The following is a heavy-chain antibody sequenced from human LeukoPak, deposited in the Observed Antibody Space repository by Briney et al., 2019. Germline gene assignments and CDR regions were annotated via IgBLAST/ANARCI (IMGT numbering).Heavy chain of an antibody. J-gene: IGHJ2*01. CDR2: IYSGGST. Sequence: PGGSLRLSCAASGFTVSSNYMSCVRQAPGKGLEWVSVIYSGGSTYSSDSVKGRFTISRDNSKNPLYLQMNSLRAEDTAVYYCARERSSWYYWYFDLWGRGTLVTVSS. D-gene: IGHD6-13*01. CDR1: GFTVSSNY. V-gene: IGHV3-53*01. CDR3: ARERSSWYYWYFDL.